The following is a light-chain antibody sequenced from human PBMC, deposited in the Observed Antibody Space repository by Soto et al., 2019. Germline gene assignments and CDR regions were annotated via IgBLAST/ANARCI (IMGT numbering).Light chain of an antibody. CDR2: DAS. Sequence: DLQMTQSPSSLSASVGDRVIITCQASRDINRYLNWYQQKPGKAPKLLIYDASNLETGVPSRFSGSGSGTDFTFTISSLQPEDVATYYCQHHGNFPYTFGQGTKLGIK. CDR1: RDINRY. CDR3: QHHGNFPYT. J-gene: IGKJ2*01. V-gene: IGKV1-33*01.